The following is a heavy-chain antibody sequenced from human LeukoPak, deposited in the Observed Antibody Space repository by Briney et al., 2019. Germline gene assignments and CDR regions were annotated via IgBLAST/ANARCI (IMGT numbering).Heavy chain of an antibody. Sequence: GGSLRLSCAASGFPFSSYWMSWVRQAPGKGLEWVANINQDGSETHDVDSVKGRFTISRDNAKNSLHLQMNSLRAEDTAVYNCARYCGGDSYGMDVWGQGTTVIVSS. CDR1: GFPFSSYW. D-gene: IGHD2-21*02. J-gene: IGHJ6*02. CDR3: ARYCGGDSYGMDV. CDR2: INQDGSET. V-gene: IGHV3-7*01.